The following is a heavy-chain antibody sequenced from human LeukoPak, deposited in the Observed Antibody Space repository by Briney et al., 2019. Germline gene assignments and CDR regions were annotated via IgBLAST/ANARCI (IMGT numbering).Heavy chain of an antibody. CDR3: ARGQTGGYVDYFDY. CDR1: GGSISTYY. CDR2: IYYSGCT. V-gene: IGHV4-59*01. D-gene: IGHD5-12*01. J-gene: IGHJ4*02. Sequence: SETLSLTCSVSGGSISTYYWSWIRQPPGRGLEWIGFIYYSGCTNYNPSLKRRVTLSVDTSKNQFSLKLSSVTAADTALYYCARGQTGGYVDYFDYWGQGTLVTASS.